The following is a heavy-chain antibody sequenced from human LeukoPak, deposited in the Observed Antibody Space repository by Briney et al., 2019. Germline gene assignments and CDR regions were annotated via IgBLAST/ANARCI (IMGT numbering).Heavy chain of an antibody. CDR3: AITVVENAFDI. V-gene: IGHV1-2*06. Sequence: ASVKVSCKASGYTFTNYYIHWVRQAPGQGLEWMGRINPNNGGTNYAQKFQGSVTMARDTSISTAYMELSGLTSDDTAIYYCAITVVENAFDIWGQGTMVIVPS. D-gene: IGHD4-23*01. J-gene: IGHJ3*02. CDR1: GYTFTNYY. CDR2: INPNNGGT.